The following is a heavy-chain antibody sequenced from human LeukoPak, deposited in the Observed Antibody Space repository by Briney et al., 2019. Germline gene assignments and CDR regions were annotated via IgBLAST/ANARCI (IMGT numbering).Heavy chain of an antibody. J-gene: IGHJ4*02. D-gene: IGHD3-22*01. CDR3: ARDRGRYYDSRGFYWGYYFDS. CDR1: GFTFSSYS. Sequence: TGGSLRLSCAASGFTFSSYSMNWVRQAPGKGLEWVSSITSSSGYIYYADSVKGRFTISRDNAKNSLYLQMSSVRVDDTAVYYCARDRGRYYDSRGFYWGYYFDSWGQGILVTVST. V-gene: IGHV3-21*04. CDR2: ITSSSGYI.